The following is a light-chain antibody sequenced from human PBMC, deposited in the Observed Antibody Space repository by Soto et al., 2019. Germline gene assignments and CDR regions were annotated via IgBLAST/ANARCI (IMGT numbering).Light chain of an antibody. CDR2: AVS. Sequence: DIQMTQSPSTLSASVGDRVTITCRASQSVSSYLNWYQQKPGKAPQLLIYAVSRLQSGVPSRFSGSGSGTDFTLIISSLQPEDFATYSCQQSYNTPWTFGQGTKVDIK. CDR3: QQSYNTPWT. J-gene: IGKJ1*01. V-gene: IGKV1-39*01. CDR1: QSVSSY.